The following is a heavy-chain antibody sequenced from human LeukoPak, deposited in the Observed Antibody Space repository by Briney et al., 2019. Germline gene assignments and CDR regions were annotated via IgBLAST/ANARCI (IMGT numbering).Heavy chain of an antibody. V-gene: IGHV4-59*01. CDR2: IYYSGNT. J-gene: IGHJ4*02. CDR3: ARHLWSAYHKFDF. Sequence: SETLSLTCTVSGGSIDNYYLSWIRQPPGKGLEWIGYIYYSGNTYYVPSLESRVSISVDRSKSQFSLKLYSVTAADVAVYYCARHLWSAYHKFDFWGQGTLVTVSS. CDR1: GGSIDNYY. D-gene: IGHD3-3*01.